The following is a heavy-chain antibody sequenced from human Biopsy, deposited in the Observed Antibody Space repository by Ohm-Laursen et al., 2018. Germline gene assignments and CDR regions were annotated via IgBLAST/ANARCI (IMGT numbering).Heavy chain of an antibody. Sequence: TLSPTCVVYGGSFNGYFWSWISQPPGKGLEWIGDITQSGSTNYSPSLKSRVTISVDTAKKQFSLSLRPVTAADTAVYYCARVPLPGIGAAYQGRFLYGMDVWGQGTTVSVSS. J-gene: IGHJ6*02. CDR3: ARVPLPGIGAAYQGRFLYGMDV. CDR2: ITQSGST. CDR1: GGSFNGYF. D-gene: IGHD6-13*01. V-gene: IGHV4-34*01.